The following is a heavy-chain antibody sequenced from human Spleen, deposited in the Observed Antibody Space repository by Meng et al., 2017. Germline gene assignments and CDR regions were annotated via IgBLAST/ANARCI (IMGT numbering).Heavy chain of an antibody. Sequence: VQLMGCGGGLVQPGGSLGLSCAASGFTFTNHWMHWVRQVPGKGLVWISRVDPGGGDPKYADSVKGRFTISRDNAKDTVFLQMNSLSGDDTGVYYCTNDRLSEWGQGTLVTVSS. CDR1: GFTFTNHW. V-gene: IGHV3-74*03. CDR3: TNDRLSE. CDR2: VDPGGGDP. D-gene: IGHD3-9*01. J-gene: IGHJ1*01.